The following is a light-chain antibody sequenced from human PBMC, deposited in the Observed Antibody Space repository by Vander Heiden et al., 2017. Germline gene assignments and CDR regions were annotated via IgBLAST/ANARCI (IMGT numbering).Light chain of an antibody. CDR3: YSTDSSGNHWV. Sequence: SYELPQPPSVSVSPGQTARITCSGDALTKKYAYWYQQKSGQAPVLVIYEDSKRPSGIPERFSGSSSGTMATLTISGAQVEDEADYYCYSTDSSGNHWVFGGGTKLTVL. V-gene: IGLV3-10*01. CDR1: ALTKKY. CDR2: EDS. J-gene: IGLJ3*02.